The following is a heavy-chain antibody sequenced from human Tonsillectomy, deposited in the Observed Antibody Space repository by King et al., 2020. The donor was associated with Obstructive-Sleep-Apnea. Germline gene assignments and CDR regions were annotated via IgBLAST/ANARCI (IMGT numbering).Heavy chain of an antibody. CDR2: IHPGDSDT. CDR1: GYSFTNFW. J-gene: IGHJ4*02. V-gene: IGHV5-10-1*01. CDR3: VRDEGRD. Sequence: QLVQSGAEVKKPGESLRISCKGSGYSFTNFWISWVRQMPGKGLQWVGRIHPGDSDTEYSPSFQGRATISIDKSISTAYLQWSSLRASDTAMYYCVRDEGRDWGQGTLVTVSS.